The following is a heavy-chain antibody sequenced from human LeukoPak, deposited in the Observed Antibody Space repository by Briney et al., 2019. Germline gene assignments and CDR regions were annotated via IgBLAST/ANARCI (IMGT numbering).Heavy chain of an antibody. Sequence: GGSLRLSCAASGFTFSSYSMNWVRQAPGKGLEWVSSISSSSSYIYYADSVKGRFTISRDNAKNSLYLQMNSLRAEDTAVYYCARANYGDYVLGHWGQGTLVTVSS. J-gene: IGHJ4*02. CDR2: ISSSSSYI. CDR1: GFTFSSYS. CDR3: ARANYGDYVLGH. V-gene: IGHV3-21*01. D-gene: IGHD4-17*01.